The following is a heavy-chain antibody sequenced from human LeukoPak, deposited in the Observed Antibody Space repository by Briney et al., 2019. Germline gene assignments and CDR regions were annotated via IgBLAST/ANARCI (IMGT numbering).Heavy chain of an antibody. CDR2: IYYSGST. V-gene: IGHV4-59*01. J-gene: IGHJ4*02. D-gene: IGHD3-16*01. CDR1: GGSISSYY. Sequence: SETLSLTCTVSGGSISSYYWSWIRQPPGKGLEWIGYIYYSGSTNYNPSLKSRVTISVDTSKNQFSLKLSSVTAADTAVYYCARGWGWELDYWGQGTLVTVSS. CDR3: ARGWGWELDY.